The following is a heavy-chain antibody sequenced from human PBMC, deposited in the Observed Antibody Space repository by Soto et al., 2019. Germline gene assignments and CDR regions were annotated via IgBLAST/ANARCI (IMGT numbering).Heavy chain of an antibody. D-gene: IGHD3-22*01. CDR2: LYYGRSA. Sequence: QVQLQESGPGLVKPSETLSLTCAVSGDSISSYYCMWILQPPGKALESIGYLYYGRSANYNPSLKSRVAMSVDTSTNQCSLALSSMTAADAAVYYCALRSMSVVPEYWGQGTLVTVSS. CDR3: ALRSMSVVPEY. J-gene: IGHJ4*02. V-gene: IGHV4-59*01. CDR1: GDSISSYY.